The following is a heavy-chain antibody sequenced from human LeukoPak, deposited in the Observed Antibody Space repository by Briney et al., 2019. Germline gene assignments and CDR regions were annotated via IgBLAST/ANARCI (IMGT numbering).Heavy chain of an antibody. Sequence: PGGSLRLSCAASGLTFNNYWMHWVRQAPGKGLVWVSRISSDGSSTSYADSVKGRFTISRDNAKNTLYLQMNSLRAEDTAVYYCARALAVAGTGGHYWGQGTLVTVSP. V-gene: IGHV3-74*01. CDR3: ARALAVAGTGGHY. D-gene: IGHD6-19*01. CDR1: GLTFNNYW. J-gene: IGHJ4*02. CDR2: ISSDGSST.